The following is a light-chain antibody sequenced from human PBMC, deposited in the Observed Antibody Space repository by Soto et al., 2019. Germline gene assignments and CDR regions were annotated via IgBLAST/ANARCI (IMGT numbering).Light chain of an antibody. CDR3: QQRSNLPWT. CDR2: EAS. CDR1: QRLVGN. Sequence: EIVMTQSPATLSVSPGERATLSCRASQRLVGNLAWFQHKPGQAPRLLLYEASNRATGIPVRFSGSGSGADFTLTISSLEPEDFAVYYCQQRSNLPWTFGQGTKVDI. J-gene: IGKJ1*01. V-gene: IGKV3-11*01.